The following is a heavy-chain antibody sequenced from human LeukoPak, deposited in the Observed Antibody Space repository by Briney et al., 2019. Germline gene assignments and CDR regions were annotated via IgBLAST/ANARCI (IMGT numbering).Heavy chain of an antibody. CDR1: GFTFSSYE. CDR3: ARGASVVPGIDNAFDI. V-gene: IGHV3-21*05. D-gene: IGHD6-19*01. Sequence: PGGSLRLSCAASGFTFSSYEMNWVRQAPGKGLEWVSYISTSSSYINYADSVKGRFTISRDNAKKSLYLQMNSLRADDTALYYCARGASVVPGIDNAFDIWGQGTMVTVSS. J-gene: IGHJ3*02. CDR2: ISTSSSYI.